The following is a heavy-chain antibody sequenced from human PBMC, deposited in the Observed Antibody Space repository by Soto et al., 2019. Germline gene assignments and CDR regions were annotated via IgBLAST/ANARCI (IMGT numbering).Heavy chain of an antibody. V-gene: IGHV3-21*01. CDR2: ISSTTNYI. Sequence: GGSLRLSCAASGFTFTRYSMNWVRQAPGKGLEWVSSISSTTNYIYYADSMKGRFTVSRDNAKNSVYLEMDSLSAEDTAVYYCARESEDLTSNFDYWGQGTLVTVSS. CDR1: GFTFTRYS. J-gene: IGHJ4*02. CDR3: ARESEDLTSNFDY.